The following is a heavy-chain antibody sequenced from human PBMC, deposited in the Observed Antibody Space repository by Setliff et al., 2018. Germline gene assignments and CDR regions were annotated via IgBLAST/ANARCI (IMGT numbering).Heavy chain of an antibody. CDR2: IYASGST. Sequence: SETLSLTCTVSGGSISSDSDYWSWIRQSAGKGLEWIGRIYASGSTEYNPSLGSRVTISVDASKDQFSLKLTSVTAEDTAVYYCTRDIVVFTDIDYYYSGMDVWGQGTAVTVSS. CDR3: TRDIVVFTDIDYYYSGMDV. V-gene: IGHV4-61*02. D-gene: IGHD2-21*01. J-gene: IGHJ6*02. CDR1: GGSISSDSDY.